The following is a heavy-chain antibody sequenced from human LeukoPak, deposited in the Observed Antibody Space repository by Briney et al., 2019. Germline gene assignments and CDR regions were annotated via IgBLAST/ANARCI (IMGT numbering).Heavy chain of an antibody. V-gene: IGHV3-48*02. CDR2: ISSSSNTI. J-gene: IGHJ3*02. CDR1: GFSVSTNY. Sequence: GGSLRLSCAASGFSVSTNYMSWVRQAPGKGLEWVSYISSSSNTIYYADSVKGRFTISRDNAKDSLYLQMNSLRDEDTAVYYCAREVRAGGDAFDIWGQGTMVAVSS. CDR3: AREVRAGGDAFDI.